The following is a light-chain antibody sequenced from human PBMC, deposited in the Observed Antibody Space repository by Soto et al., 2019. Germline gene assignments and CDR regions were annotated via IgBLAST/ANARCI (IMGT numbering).Light chain of an antibody. Sequence: EIVMTQSPATLSVSPGERATLSCRASQRFSRNLAWYQQKPGQAPRLLIFGASTRATGIKARFSGSGSGTEFTLIIISLQSEDFAIYFGQQYNTWPTDRTLGKGTKFEIK. V-gene: IGKV3-15*01. J-gene: IGKJ1*01. CDR1: QRFSRN. CDR3: QQYNTWPTDRT. CDR2: GAS.